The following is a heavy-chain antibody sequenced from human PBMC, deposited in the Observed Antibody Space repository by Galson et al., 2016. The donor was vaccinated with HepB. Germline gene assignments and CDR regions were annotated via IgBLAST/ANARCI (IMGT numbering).Heavy chain of an antibody. CDR1: GXXFSXXX. Sequence: SLXXSCAASGXXFSXXXMSXXXQAXXKGLXXVGRXKSKTDGGTTDYAAPGKGRFTISRDDSKNTLYLKMNSLXTEDTAVYYCTTQXYWGQGNRVT. J-gene: IGHJ4*02. V-gene: IGHV3-15*01. CDR3: TTQXY. CDR2: XKSKTDGGTT.